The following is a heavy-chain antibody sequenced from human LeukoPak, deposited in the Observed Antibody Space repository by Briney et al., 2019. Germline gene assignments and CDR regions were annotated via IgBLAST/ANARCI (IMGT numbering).Heavy chain of an antibody. CDR3: AIDYYASGSFGYY. J-gene: IGHJ4*02. Sequence: ASVKVSCKASGYTFTSYGISWVRQAPGQGLEWMGWISAYNGNTNYAQKLQGRVTMTRDTSISTAYMELSRLASDDTAVYYCAIDYYASGSFGYYWGQGTLVTVSS. V-gene: IGHV1-18*01. CDR2: ISAYNGNT. D-gene: IGHD3-10*01. CDR1: GYTFTSYG.